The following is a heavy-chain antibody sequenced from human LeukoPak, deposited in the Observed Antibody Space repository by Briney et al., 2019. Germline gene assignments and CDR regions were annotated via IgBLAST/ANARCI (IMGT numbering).Heavy chain of an antibody. CDR1: GFTFSSSA. D-gene: IGHD3-9*01. CDR2: ISGGGGIT. J-gene: IGHJ6*03. Sequence: PGGSLRLSCAASGFTFSSSAMSWVRQAPGKGLEWVSVISGGGGITYYTDSVKGRFTISRDNSKNTLYLQMNTLRAEDTAIYYCAKGPDKSFYYNYMDVWGKGTTVTVSS. V-gene: IGHV3-23*01. CDR3: AKGPDKSFYYNYMDV.